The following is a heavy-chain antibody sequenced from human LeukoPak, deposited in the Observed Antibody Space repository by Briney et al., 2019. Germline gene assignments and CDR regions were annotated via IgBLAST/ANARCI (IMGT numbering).Heavy chain of an antibody. CDR1: GFTFSSYA. V-gene: IGHV3-23*01. CDR3: ASPEGAVAANSFDY. J-gene: IGHJ4*02. CDR2: ISGSGGST. Sequence: GGSLRLSCAASGFTFSSYAMSWVRQAPGKGLEWVSAISGSGGSTYYADSVKGRFTISRDNSENTLYLQMNSLRAEDTAVYYCASPEGAVAANSFDYWGQGTLVTVSS. D-gene: IGHD6-19*01.